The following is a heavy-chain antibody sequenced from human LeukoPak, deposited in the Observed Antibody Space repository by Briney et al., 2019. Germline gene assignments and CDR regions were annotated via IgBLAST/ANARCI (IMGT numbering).Heavy chain of an antibody. CDR3: ARDGRWLQLNAFDI. CDR1: GYTFTGYY. V-gene: IGHV1-2*02. CDR2: INPNSGGT. D-gene: IGHD5-24*01. Sequence: VDSVKVSCKASGYTFTGYYMHWVRQAPGQGLEWMGWINPNSGGTNYAQKFQGRVTMTRDTSISTAYMELSRLRSDDTAVYYCARDGRWLQLNAFDIWGQGTMVTVSS. J-gene: IGHJ3*02.